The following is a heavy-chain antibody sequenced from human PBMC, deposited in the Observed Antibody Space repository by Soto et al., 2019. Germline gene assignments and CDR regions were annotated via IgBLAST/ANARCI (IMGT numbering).Heavy chain of an antibody. D-gene: IGHD4-17*01. Sequence: PGGSLRLSCAASGFTFSSYAMSWVRQAPGKGLEWISAISGSGGSTYYADSVKGRFTISRDNSKNTLYLQMNSLRAEDTAVYYCAKYDTVTPGDWYYYGMDVWGQGTTVTVSS. V-gene: IGHV3-23*01. CDR3: AKYDTVTPGDWYYYGMDV. CDR1: GFTFSSYA. J-gene: IGHJ6*02. CDR2: ISGSGGST.